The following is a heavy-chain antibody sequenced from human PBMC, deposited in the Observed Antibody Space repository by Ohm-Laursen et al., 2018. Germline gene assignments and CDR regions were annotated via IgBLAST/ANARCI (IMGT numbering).Heavy chain of an antibody. CDR2: IGAYSGNT. Sequence: ASVKVSCKASGYIFTDYGIAWVRQAPGQGLEWMGWIGAYSGNTNYAQRFQGRVTMTTDTSTSTAYMELRSLRSDDTAVYYCARPHCSSTSCYLWFDPWGQGTLVTVSS. D-gene: IGHD2-2*01. J-gene: IGHJ5*02. V-gene: IGHV1-18*01. CDR1: GYIFTDYG. CDR3: ARPHCSSTSCYLWFDP.